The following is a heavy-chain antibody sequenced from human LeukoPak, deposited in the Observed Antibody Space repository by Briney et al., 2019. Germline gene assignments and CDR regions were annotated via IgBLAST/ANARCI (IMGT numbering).Heavy chain of an antibody. V-gene: IGHV4-59*01. Sequence: PSETLSLTCTVSGGSISSYYWSWIRQPPGKGLEWIGYIYYNGSTNYNPSLKSRVTISVDTSKNQFSLKLSSVTAADTAVYYCARVGSYGDLYFDYWGQGTLVTVSS. CDR3: ARVGSYGDLYFDY. CDR1: GGSISSYY. J-gene: IGHJ4*02. D-gene: IGHD4-17*01. CDR2: IYYNGST.